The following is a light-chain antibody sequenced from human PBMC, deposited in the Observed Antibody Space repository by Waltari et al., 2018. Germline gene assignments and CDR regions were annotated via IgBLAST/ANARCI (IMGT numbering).Light chain of an antibody. Sequence: QSALTQPASVSGSPGQSITISCSGTGRDIGGFNYVSWYQQRPGKAPKLLIYGVSQRPSGVSDRFSGSKSGNRASLTISGLQAEDDSDYYCCSYTTTTNWVFGGGTKLTVL. V-gene: IGLV2-14*03. CDR2: GVS. CDR1: GRDIGGFNY. J-gene: IGLJ3*02. CDR3: CSYTTTTNWV.